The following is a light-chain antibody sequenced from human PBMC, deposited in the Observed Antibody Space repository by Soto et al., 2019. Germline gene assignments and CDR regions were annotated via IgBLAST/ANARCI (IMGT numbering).Light chain of an antibody. Sequence: DIQMTQSPSSLSAFVGDRVTITCRASESISRHLNWYQQKPGKAPKLLIYAASSLQNGVPSRFSGGGSGTDFTLTISNLQPADFATYYCQQSYSTPSINFGQGTRLESK. V-gene: IGKV1-39*01. J-gene: IGKJ5*01. CDR3: QQSYSTPSIN. CDR1: ESISRH. CDR2: AAS.